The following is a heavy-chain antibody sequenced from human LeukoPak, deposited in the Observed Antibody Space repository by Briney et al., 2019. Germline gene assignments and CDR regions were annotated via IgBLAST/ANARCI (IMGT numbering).Heavy chain of an antibody. CDR3: ARGGSGQWLVGGRNSRYCYYMDV. J-gene: IGHJ6*03. CDR2: ISSSSSYI. D-gene: IGHD6-19*01. CDR1: GLISISYT. V-gene: IGHV3-21*01. Sequence: GGPLRLSCAASGLISISYTMNWVRQAPGKGLEWVSSISSSSSYIYYADSVKGRFTISRDNAKNSPFLQMNSLRAEDTAVYYCARGGSGQWLVGGRNSRYCYYMDVWGKGTTVTVSS.